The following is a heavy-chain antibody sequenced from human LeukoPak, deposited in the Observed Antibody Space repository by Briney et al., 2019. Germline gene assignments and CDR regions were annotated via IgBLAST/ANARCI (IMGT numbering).Heavy chain of an antibody. CDR1: GGSISSSSYY. D-gene: IGHD5-18*01. CDR3: ARVVSGYSYGFVDY. J-gene: IGHJ4*02. V-gene: IGHV4-39*07. CDR2: IYYSGST. Sequence: SETLSLTCTVSGGSISSSSYYWGWIRQPPGKGLEWIGSIYYSGSTYYNPSLKSRVTISVDRSKNQFSLKLSSVTAADTAVYYCARVVSGYSYGFVDYWGQGTLVTVSS.